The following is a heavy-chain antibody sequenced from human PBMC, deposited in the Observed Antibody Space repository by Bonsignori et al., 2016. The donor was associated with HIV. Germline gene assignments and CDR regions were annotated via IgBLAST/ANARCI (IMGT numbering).Heavy chain of an antibody. V-gene: IGHV3-30-3*01. CDR3: ARGDTAMVRGGGFDI. CDR2: ISYDGSNK. J-gene: IGHJ3*02. CDR1: GFTFSYYA. D-gene: IGHD5-18*01. Sequence: GESLKISCAASGFTFSYYAMHWVRQAPGKGLEWVAVISYDGSNKHYGDSVKGRFTISRDNSKNTLYLQMNSLRAEDTAVYYCARGDTAMVRGGGFDIWGQGTMVTVSS.